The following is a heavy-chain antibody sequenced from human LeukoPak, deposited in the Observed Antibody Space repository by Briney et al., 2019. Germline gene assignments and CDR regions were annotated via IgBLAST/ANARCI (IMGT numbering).Heavy chain of an antibody. J-gene: IGHJ4*02. CDR1: GGSFSGYY. Sequence: SETLSLTCAVYGGSFSGYYWSWIRQPPGKGLEWIGEINHSGSTNYNPSLKSRVTISVDTSKNQFSLKLSSVTAADTAVYYCARGPIAGRYCSSTSCQKYYFDYWGQGTLVTVST. D-gene: IGHD2-2*01. CDR3: ARGPIAGRYCSSTSCQKYYFDY. CDR2: INHSGST. V-gene: IGHV4-34*01.